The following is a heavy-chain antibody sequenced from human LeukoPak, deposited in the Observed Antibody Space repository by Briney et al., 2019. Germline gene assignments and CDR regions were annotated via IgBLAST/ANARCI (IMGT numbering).Heavy chain of an antibody. CDR1: GYTFTSYG. CDR3: ARGTTSYCYDSNGYYYFDY. Sequence: GASVKVSCKASGYTFTSYGISWVRQAPGQGLEWMGWISAYNGNTNYAQKLQGRVTMTTDTSTSTAYMELRSLRSDDTAVYYCARGTTSYCYDSNGYYYFDYWGQGTLVTVSS. V-gene: IGHV1-18*01. CDR2: ISAYNGNT. J-gene: IGHJ4*02. D-gene: IGHD3-22*01.